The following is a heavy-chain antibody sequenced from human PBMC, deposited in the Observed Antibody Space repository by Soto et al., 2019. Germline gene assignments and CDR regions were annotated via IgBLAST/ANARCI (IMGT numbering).Heavy chain of an antibody. CDR1: GFTFTSSA. J-gene: IGHJ6*02. Sequence: ASVKVSCKASGFTFTSSAMQWVRQARGQRLEWIGWIVVGSGNTNYAQKFQERVTITRDMSTSTAYMELSSLRSEDTAVYYCAAGPRGYSYGLYYYYYGMDVWGQGTTVTVSS. V-gene: IGHV1-58*02. D-gene: IGHD5-18*01. CDR2: IVVGSGNT. CDR3: AAGPRGYSYGLYYYYYGMDV.